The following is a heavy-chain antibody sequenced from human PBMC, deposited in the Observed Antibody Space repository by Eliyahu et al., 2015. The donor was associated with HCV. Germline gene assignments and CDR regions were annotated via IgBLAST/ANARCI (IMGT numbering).Heavy chain of an antibody. CDR1: GXTFGGPA. Sequence: EVQLVESGGGLVQPGGXLKLSCAASGXTFGGPAIHWVRQASGKGLEWVGRIRNKADNYATAYAASVKGRFTISRDDSRNTAYLQMNSLKTEDTAVYFCTQNWGLYYFDYWGQGTLVTVSS. D-gene: IGHD7-27*01. CDR3: TQNWGLYYFDY. CDR2: IRNKADNYAT. V-gene: IGHV3-73*02. J-gene: IGHJ4*02.